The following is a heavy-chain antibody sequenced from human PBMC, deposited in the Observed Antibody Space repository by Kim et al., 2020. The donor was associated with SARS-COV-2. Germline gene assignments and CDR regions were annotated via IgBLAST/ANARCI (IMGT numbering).Heavy chain of an antibody. D-gene: IGHD5-12*01. CDR1: GFTFSDYY. CDR2: ISDDSTV. V-gene: IGHV3-11*04. CDR3: ARGRGRVYSGLDY. J-gene: IGHJ4*02. Sequence: GGSLRLSCAASGFTFSDYYMSWIRQAPGKGLEWVSHISDDSTVYSADSLRGRFTISRDNAKNSLYLQMNSLRADDTAVYYCARGRGRVYSGLDYWGQGTLVTVSS.